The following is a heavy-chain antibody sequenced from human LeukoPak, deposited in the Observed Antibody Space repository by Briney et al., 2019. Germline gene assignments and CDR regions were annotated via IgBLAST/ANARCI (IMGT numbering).Heavy chain of an antibody. CDR2: ISAYNGNT. J-gene: IGHJ4*02. D-gene: IGHD3-3*01. CDR3: ARVDNYDFWSGHLYYFDY. CDR1: GYTSTSYG. V-gene: IGHV1-18*01. Sequence: ASVKVSCKASGYTSTSYGISWVRQAPGQGLEWMGWISAYNGNTNYAQKLQGRVTMTTDTSTSTAYMELRSLRSDDTAVYYCARVDNYDFWSGHLYYFDYWGQGTLVTVSS.